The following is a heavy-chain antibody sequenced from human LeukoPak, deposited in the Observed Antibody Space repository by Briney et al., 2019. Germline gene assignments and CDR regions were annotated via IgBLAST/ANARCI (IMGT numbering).Heavy chain of an antibody. V-gene: IGHV3-23*01. CDR1: GFTFSSYA. D-gene: IGHD5-18*01. CDR2: IGSSGVTT. Sequence: GGSLRLSCAASGFTFSSYAMSWVRQAPGKGLEWVSGIGSSGVTTYYADSVKGRFTISRDNSKNTLYLQMNSLRAEDTAVYYCTKATSRYNFFDYWGQGALVTVSS. CDR3: TKATSRYNFFDY. J-gene: IGHJ4*02.